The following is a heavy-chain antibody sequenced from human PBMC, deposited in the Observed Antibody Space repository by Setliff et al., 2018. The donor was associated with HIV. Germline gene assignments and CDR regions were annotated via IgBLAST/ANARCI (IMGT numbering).Heavy chain of an antibody. CDR3: ARYGLLPFDAFHI. Sequence: TLSLTCAVYGGSVSGHYWGWFRQPPGKGLEWIGLIYWDNDKRYRPSLKSRLTITKDTYKNQVVLRMTNMDPVDTATYYCARYGLLPFDAFHIWGQGTKVTVSS. J-gene: IGHJ3*02. CDR1: GGSVSGHY. D-gene: IGHD2-15*01. V-gene: IGHV2-5*02. CDR2: IYWDNDK.